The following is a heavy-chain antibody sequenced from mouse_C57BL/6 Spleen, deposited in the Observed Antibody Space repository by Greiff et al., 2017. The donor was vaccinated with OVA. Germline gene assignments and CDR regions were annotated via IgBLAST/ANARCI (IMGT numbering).Heavy chain of an antibody. CDR1: GFTFSDYG. CDR2: ISSGSSTI. D-gene: IGHD2-12*01. Sequence: EVMLVESGGGLVKPGGSLKLSCAASGFTFSDYGMHWVRQAPEKGLEWVAYISSGSSTIYYADTVKGRFTISRDNAKTTLFLQMTSLTSDDSAMYYCARPALRSWGQGTSVTVSS. V-gene: IGHV5-17*01. CDR3: ARPALRS. J-gene: IGHJ4*01.